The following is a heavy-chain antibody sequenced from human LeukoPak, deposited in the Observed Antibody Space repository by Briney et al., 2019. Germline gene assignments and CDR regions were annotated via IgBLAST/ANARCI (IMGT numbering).Heavy chain of an antibody. J-gene: IGHJ6*02. CDR1: GGTFSSYA. CDR3: ARDYYDNSGYSPSYYYYGMDV. CDR2: IIPILGIA. D-gene: IGHD3-22*01. Sequence: ASVKVSCKASGGTFSSYAISWVRQAPGQGLEWMGRIIPILGIANYAQNFQGRVTVTADKSTSIAYMELSSLRSEDTAVYYCARDYYDNSGYSPSYYYYGMDVWGQGTTVTVSS. V-gene: IGHV1-69*04.